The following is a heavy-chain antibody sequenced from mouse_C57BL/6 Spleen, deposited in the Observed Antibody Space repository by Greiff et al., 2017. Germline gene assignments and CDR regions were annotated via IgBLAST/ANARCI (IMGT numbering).Heavy chain of an antibody. V-gene: IGHV1-26*01. CDR2: INPNNGGT. D-gene: IGHD2-4*01. CDR3: ARSRMITTPFAY. Sequence: EVQLQQSGPELVKPGASVKISCKASGYTFTDYYMNWVKQSHGKSLEWIGDINPNNGGTSYNQKFKGKATLTVDKSSSTAYMELRSLTSEDSAVYYCARSRMITTPFAYWGQGTLVTVSA. J-gene: IGHJ3*01. CDR1: GYTFTDYY.